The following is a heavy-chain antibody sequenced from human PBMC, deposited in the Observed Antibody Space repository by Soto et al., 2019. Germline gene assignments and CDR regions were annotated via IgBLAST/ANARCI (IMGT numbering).Heavy chain of an antibody. CDR3: ARDSRIAVAGSFFDY. Sequence: SVKVSCKASGGTCSSYAISWVRQAPGQGLEWMGGIIPIFGTANYAQKFQGRVTITADESTSTAYMELSSLRSEDTAVYYCARDSRIAVAGSFFDYWGQGTLVTVSS. CDR2: IIPIFGTA. V-gene: IGHV1-69*13. J-gene: IGHJ4*02. D-gene: IGHD6-19*01. CDR1: GGTCSSYA.